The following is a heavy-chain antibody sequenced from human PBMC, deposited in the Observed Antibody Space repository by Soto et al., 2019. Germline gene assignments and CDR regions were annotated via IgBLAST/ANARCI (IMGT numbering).Heavy chain of an antibody. V-gene: IGHV1-69*06. CDR1: GSTFSNYA. J-gene: IGHJ6*02. Sequence: GASVKVSCKASGSTFSNYAISWVRQAPGQGLEWLGGIIPVFGTSNYAQKFQGRVTVTADKSTSTAYMELTSLGSEDTAVYYCARTSEASSSTYYYYYYGLDVWGQGTTVTVPS. D-gene: IGHD6-6*01. CDR3: ARTSEASSSTYYYYYYGLDV. CDR2: IIPVFGTS.